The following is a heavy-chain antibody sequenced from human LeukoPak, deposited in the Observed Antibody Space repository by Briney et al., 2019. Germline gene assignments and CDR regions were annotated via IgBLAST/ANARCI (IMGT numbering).Heavy chain of an antibody. Sequence: SVKVSCKASGGTFSSYAISWVRQAPGHGLEWMGGIIPIFGTANYAQKFQGRVTNTADESTSTAYMELSSLRSEDTAVYYCTRDPGWGGPDYYGSGSYGGFVGYWGQGTLVTVSS. J-gene: IGHJ4*02. V-gene: IGHV1-69*13. D-gene: IGHD3-10*01. CDR3: TRDPGWGGPDYYGSGSYGGFVGY. CDR2: IIPIFGTA. CDR1: GGTFSSYA.